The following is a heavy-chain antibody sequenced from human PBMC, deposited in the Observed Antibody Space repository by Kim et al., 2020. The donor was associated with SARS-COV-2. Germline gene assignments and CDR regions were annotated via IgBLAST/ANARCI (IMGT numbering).Heavy chain of an antibody. CDR3: AHRSGSLPFDY. Sequence: SETLSLTCAVSGGSFSGYFWSWVRQPPGKGLEWIGDINHFGSTNYNPSLKSRVTISVDTSKNQFSLKLSSVTAADTAVYYCAHRSGSLPFDYWGQGTLVT. CDR1: GGSFSGYF. D-gene: IGHD1-26*01. V-gene: IGHV4-34*01. J-gene: IGHJ4*02. CDR2: INHFGST.